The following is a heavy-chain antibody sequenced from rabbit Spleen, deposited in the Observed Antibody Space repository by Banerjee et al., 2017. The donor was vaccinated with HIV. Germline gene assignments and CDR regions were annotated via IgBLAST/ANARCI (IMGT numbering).Heavy chain of an antibody. D-gene: IGHD1-1*01. J-gene: IGHJ4*01. V-gene: IGHV1S45*01. Sequence: QEQLVESGGGLVQPEGSLTLTCKASGFSFSSGYYMCWVRQAPGKGPEWIACIWTGSRGSTYYASWAIGRFTISKTSSTTVTLQMTSPTAADTATYFCARWPTGYSFNLWGQGTLVTVS. CDR1: GFSFSSGYY. CDR2: IWTGSRGST. CDR3: ARWPTGYSFNL.